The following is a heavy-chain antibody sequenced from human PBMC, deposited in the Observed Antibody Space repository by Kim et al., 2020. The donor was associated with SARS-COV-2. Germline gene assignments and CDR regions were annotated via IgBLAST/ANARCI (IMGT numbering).Heavy chain of an antibody. CDR2: ISGSGSST. D-gene: IGHD2-8*02. CDR3: AKVRARLLGYYYYGMDV. CDR1: GFTFSSYA. J-gene: IGHJ6*02. Sequence: GGSLRLSCAASGFTFSSYAMSWVRQAPGKGLEWVSAISGSGSSTYYADSVKGRFTISRDNSKNTLYLQMNSLRAEDTAVYYCAKVRARLLGYYYYGMDVWGQGTTVTVSS. V-gene: IGHV3-23*01.